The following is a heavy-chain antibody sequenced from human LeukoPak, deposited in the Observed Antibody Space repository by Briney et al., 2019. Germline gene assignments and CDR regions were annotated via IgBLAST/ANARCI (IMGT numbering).Heavy chain of an antibody. D-gene: IGHD6-19*01. V-gene: IGHV1-8*01. Sequence: ASVKVSCKASGYTFTNYDFNWVRQATGQGLEWMGWVSPTSGKTEYAQKFQGRVTMTRNASISTVYMELNSLRSEDTAVYYCARTAQYTTGWAPTYYFDYWGQGTLVTVSS. J-gene: IGHJ4*02. CDR3: ARTAQYTTGWAPTYYFDY. CDR1: GYTFTNYD. CDR2: VSPTSGKT.